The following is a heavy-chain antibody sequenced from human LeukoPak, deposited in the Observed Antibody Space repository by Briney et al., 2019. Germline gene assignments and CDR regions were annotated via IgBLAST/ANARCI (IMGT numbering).Heavy chain of an antibody. Sequence: ASVKVSCKASGYTFTSYYMHWVRQAPGQGLEWMGIINPSGGSTSYAQKFQGRVTMTRDMSTSTVYMELSSLRSEDTAVYYCARVPVRLYYFDYWGQGTLVTVSS. CDR3: ARVPVRLYYFDY. D-gene: IGHD4/OR15-4a*01. V-gene: IGHV1-46*01. CDR1: GYTFTSYY. J-gene: IGHJ4*02. CDR2: INPSGGST.